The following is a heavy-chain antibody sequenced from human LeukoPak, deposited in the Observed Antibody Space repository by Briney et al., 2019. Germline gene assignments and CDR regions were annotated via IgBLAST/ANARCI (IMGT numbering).Heavy chain of an antibody. CDR3: AKGMGSSGWYLSFDY. CDR2: ISWNSGSI. Sequence: GRSLRLSCAASGFTFDDYAMHWVRQAPGKGLEWVSGISWNSGSIGYADSVKGRFTISRDNAKNSLYLQMNSLRAEDTALYYCAKGMGSSGWYLSFDYWGQGTLVTVSS. V-gene: IGHV3-9*01. CDR1: GFTFDDYA. J-gene: IGHJ4*02. D-gene: IGHD6-19*01.